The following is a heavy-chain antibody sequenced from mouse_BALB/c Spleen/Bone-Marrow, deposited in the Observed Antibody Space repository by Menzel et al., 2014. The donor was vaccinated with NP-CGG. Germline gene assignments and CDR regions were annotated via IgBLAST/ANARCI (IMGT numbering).Heavy chain of an antibody. CDR2: ISSGGGYI. Sequence: EVKLVESGGGLVKPGGALNLSCATSGFTFNNYAMSWVRQTPERRLEWVATISSGGGYIYYPDSVKGQFTISRDNAKNTLYLQMSSLRSEDTAMYYCARQESIYDGYYGGVAYWGQGTLVTVSA. D-gene: IGHD2-3*01. CDR1: GFTFNNYA. J-gene: IGHJ3*01. V-gene: IGHV5-9-3*01. CDR3: ARQESIYDGYYGGVAY.